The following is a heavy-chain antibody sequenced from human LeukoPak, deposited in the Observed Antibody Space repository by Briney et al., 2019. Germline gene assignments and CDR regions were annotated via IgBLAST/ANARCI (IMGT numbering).Heavy chain of an antibody. CDR1: GGSFSGYY. J-gene: IGHJ1*01. Sequence: SETLSLTCAVYGGSFSGYYWSWIRQPPGKGLEWIGEINHSGSTNYNPSLKSRVTISVDTSKNQFSLKLSSVTAADTAVYYCARREKAARPRVFQHWGQGTLVTVSS. D-gene: IGHD6-6*01. CDR2: INHSGST. CDR3: ARREKAARPRVFQH. V-gene: IGHV4-34*01.